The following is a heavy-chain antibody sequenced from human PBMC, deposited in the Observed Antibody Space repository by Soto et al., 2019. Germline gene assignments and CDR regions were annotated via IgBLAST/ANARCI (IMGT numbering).Heavy chain of an antibody. CDR2: ISSSSSYI. Sequence: PGGSLRLSCAASGFTFSSYSMNWVRQAPGKVLEWGSSISSSSSYIYYADSVKGRFTISRDNAKNSLYLKINSLRAEDTAVYYCARAYDSSGYYAYWEVKSLFDYWGQGTMVTVSS. CDR1: GFTFSSYS. CDR3: ARAYDSSGYYAYWEVKSLFDY. J-gene: IGHJ4*02. V-gene: IGHV3-21*01. D-gene: IGHD3-22*01.